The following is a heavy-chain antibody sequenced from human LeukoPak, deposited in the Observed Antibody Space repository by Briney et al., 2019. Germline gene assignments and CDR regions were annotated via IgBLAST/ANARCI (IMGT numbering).Heavy chain of an antibody. Sequence: GGSLRLSCAASGFTFSNYGMHWVRQAPGKGLEWVAVVSSDGSIDYYADSLRGRFTVSRDNSKNTMFLQFNTLRPEGTAVYYCTREGMGTTFSAWFEPWGQGTLVTVSS. V-gene: IGHV3-30*03. CDR1: GFTFSNYG. CDR3: TREGMGTTFSAWFEP. D-gene: IGHD1-7*01. J-gene: IGHJ5*02. CDR2: VSSDGSID.